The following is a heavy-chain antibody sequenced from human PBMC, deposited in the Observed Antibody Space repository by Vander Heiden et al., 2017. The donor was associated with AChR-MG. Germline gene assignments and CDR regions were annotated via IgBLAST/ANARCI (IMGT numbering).Heavy chain of an antibody. V-gene: IGHV5-51*01. D-gene: IGHD3-10*01. CDR1: GYTFTDYW. CDR3: TRRQFGADDH. CDR2: IYPDDSDT. J-gene: IGHJ4*02. Sequence: EVQLVQSGAEVRKPGESLTISCKAFGYTFTDYWLGWVRQMPGKGLEWMGIIYPDDSDTRYSPSFQGQVTISVDKSISTAYLQWSSLQASDSGMYFCTRRQFGADDHWGQGTLVTVSS.